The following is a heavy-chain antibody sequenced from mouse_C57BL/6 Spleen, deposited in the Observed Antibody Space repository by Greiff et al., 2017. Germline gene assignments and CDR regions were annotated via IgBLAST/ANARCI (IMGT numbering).Heavy chain of an antibody. V-gene: IGHV1-69*01. D-gene: IGHD1-1*01. Sequence: QVQLQQPGAELVLPGASVKLSCKASGYTFTSYWMHWVKQRPGQGLEWIGEIDPSDSYTNYNQKFKGKSTLTVDKSSSTAYMQLSSLTSEDSAVYYCARGGTVVATDYWSQGTTLTVSS. CDR3: ARGGTVVATDY. CDR2: IDPSDSYT. CDR1: GYTFTSYW. J-gene: IGHJ2*01.